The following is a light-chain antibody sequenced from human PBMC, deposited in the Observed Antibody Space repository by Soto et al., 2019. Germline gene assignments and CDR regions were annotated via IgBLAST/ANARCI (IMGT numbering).Light chain of an antibody. V-gene: IGKV3-20*01. CDR1: QSVSSSY. CDR2: GAS. CDR3: QQYGSPPLT. Sequence: EIVLTQSPGTLSLSPGERATLSCRASQSVSSSYLAWYQQKPGQAPRLLIYGASSRATGIPDRFSGSGSGTAFTLTISRLEPVDFAVYYCQQYGSPPLTFGGGTKVEIK. J-gene: IGKJ4*02.